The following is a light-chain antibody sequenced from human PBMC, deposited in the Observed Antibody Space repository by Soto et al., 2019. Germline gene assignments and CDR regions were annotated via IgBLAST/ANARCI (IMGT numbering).Light chain of an antibody. J-gene: IGKJ4*01. CDR2: DAS. Sequence: EIVLTQSPGTLSLSPGERATISCRASQNVGNNYLAWFQQTPGQAPRLLIFDASSRATGIPDRFSGSGSGTDFTLTINRLEPDDFTVYYCAQYAYSPLTFGGGTKVEF. CDR3: AQYAYSPLT. CDR1: QNVGNNY. V-gene: IGKV3-20*01.